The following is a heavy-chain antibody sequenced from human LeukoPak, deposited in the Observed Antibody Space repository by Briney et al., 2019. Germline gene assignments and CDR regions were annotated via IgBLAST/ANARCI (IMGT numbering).Heavy chain of an antibody. Sequence: GGSLRLSCAASGFTFSNFWMHWVRQAPGRGLVWVSRINSDGSSTSYADSVKGRVTISRDNAKKTLYLQMNSLRAEDSAVYYCARGRSCHYLDYWGQGTLVTVSS. J-gene: IGHJ4*02. V-gene: IGHV3-74*01. CDR2: INSDGSST. CDR3: ARGRSCHYLDY. CDR1: GFTFSNFW.